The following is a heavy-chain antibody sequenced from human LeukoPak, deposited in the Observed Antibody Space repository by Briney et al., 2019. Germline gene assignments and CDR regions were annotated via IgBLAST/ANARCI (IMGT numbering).Heavy chain of an antibody. CDR3: ARESRLHGWWGYMDV. D-gene: IGHD2-15*01. J-gene: IGHJ6*03. Sequence: EASVKVSCKASGYTFTSYDINWVRQATGQGLEWMGWMNPNSGNTGYAQKFQGRVTMTRNTSISTAYMELSSLRAEDTAVYYCARESRLHGWWGYMDVWGKGTTVTVSS. V-gene: IGHV1-8*01. CDR2: MNPNSGNT. CDR1: GYTFTSYD.